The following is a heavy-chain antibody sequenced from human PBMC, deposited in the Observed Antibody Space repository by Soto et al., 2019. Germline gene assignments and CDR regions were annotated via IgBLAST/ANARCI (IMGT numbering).Heavy chain of an antibody. CDR3: ARVRGDYGDFNRGCFDY. V-gene: IGHV1-2*02. CDR2: INPNSGGT. CDR1: GYTFTGYY. J-gene: IGHJ4*02. Sequence: QVQLVQSGAEVKKPGASVQVSCKASGYTFTGYYLHWLRQAPGQGLEWVGWINPNSGGTNSAQRFKGRVTMTRDTSISTAYMELRRLRSDDTAVYYCARVRGDYGDFNRGCFDYWGQGTLVTVSS. D-gene: IGHD4-17*01.